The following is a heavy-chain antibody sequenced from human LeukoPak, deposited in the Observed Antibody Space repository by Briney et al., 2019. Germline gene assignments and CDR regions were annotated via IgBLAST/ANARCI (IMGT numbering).Heavy chain of an antibody. J-gene: IGHJ4*02. V-gene: IGHV3-7*01. Sequence: PGGSLRLSCAASGFTFSSYWMSWVRQAPGKGLEWVANIKQDGSEKYYVDSVKGRFTISRDNDKNSLYLQMNSLRAEDTAVYYCARDKIVGATHFDYWGQGALVTVSS. CDR3: ARDKIVGATHFDY. D-gene: IGHD1-26*01. CDR2: IKQDGSEK. CDR1: GFTFSSYW.